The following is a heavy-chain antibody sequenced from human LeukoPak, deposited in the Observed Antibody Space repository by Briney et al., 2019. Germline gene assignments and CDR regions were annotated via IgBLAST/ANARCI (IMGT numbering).Heavy chain of an antibody. V-gene: IGHV1-2*02. D-gene: IGHD6-6*01. CDR3: ARGDLVGHYYYMDV. CDR1: NYTFTSYG. Sequence: GASVKVSCKASNYTFTSYGISWVRQAPGQGLEWMGGIIPIFGTANYAQKFQGRVTMTRDTSISTAYMELSGLRSDDTAVYYCARGDLVGHYYYMDVWGKGTTVTVSS. J-gene: IGHJ6*03. CDR2: IIPIFGTA.